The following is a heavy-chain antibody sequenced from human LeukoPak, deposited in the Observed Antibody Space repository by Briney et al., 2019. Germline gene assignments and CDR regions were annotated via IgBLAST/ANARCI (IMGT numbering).Heavy chain of an antibody. CDR1: GGSIFSYY. J-gene: IGHJ5*02. CDR3: ARSPPFDLGRSQWFDP. D-gene: IGHD3-16*01. Sequence: SETLSLTCTVSGGSIFSYYWNWIRQPPGKGLEWLGYIYSNGITNYSPSLRSRGTISIDTSQNQFSLKLNSVTAADTAVYFCARSPPFDLGRSQWFDPWGQGTLVTVSS. CDR2: IYSNGIT. V-gene: IGHV4-59*01.